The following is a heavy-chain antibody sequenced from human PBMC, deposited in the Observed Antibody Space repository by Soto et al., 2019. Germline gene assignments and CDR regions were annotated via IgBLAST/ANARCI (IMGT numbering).Heavy chain of an antibody. V-gene: IGHV4-39*07. CDR2: IYYSGST. D-gene: IGHD3-16*02. Sequence: SETLSLTCAVSGGSISSSSYYWGWIRQPPGKGLEWIGSIYYSGSTYYNPSLKSRVTISVDTSKNQFSLDLSSVTAADTAVYYCARTVIGGFEYWGQGTLVTVSS. CDR3: ARTVIGGFEY. J-gene: IGHJ4*02. CDR1: GGSISSSSYY.